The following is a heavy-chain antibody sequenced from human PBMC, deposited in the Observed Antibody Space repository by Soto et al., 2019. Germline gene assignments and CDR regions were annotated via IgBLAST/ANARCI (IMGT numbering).Heavy chain of an antibody. CDR1: GGFISSSNW. CDR3: ARERKVGATYYFDD. J-gene: IGHJ4*02. CDR2: IYHSGST. D-gene: IGHD1-26*01. V-gene: IGHV4-4*02. Sequence: TSETLSLTCAVSGGFISSSNWWSLVRHPPGKGLEWIGEIYHSGSTNYNPSLKSRVTISVDKSKNQFSLKLSSVTAADTAVYYCARERKVGATYYFDDWGQGTLVTVSS.